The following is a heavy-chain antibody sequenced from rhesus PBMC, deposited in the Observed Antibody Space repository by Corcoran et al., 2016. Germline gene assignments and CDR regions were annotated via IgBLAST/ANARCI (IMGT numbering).Heavy chain of an antibody. D-gene: IGHD3-16*01. CDR3: ARDRLYSGLDS. CDR1: GASFNTYW. Sequence: QVQLQESGPGLVKPSETLFLTCAVSGASFNTYWWSWIRPPPGKGLAWIGYIHGSGSSTNYNPPLKSRVTLSVDTSKNQLSLKLSSVTAADTAVYYCARDRLYSGLDSWGQGVVVTVSS. CDR2: IHGSGSST. V-gene: IGHV4S11*01. J-gene: IGHJ6*01.